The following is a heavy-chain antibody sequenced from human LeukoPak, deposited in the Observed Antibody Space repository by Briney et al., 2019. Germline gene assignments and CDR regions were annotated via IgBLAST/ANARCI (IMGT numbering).Heavy chain of an antibody. Sequence: GGSLRLSCAASGFTFSSYAMSWVRQAPGKGLEWVLLISATGGNTYYADSVKGRFTISRDNSKNTLYLHMNSLRAEDTAIYYCSSSVFYSSGWYGGYWGQGTLVTVSS. V-gene: IGHV3-23*01. J-gene: IGHJ4*02. CDR2: ISATGGNT. D-gene: IGHD6-19*01. CDR1: GFTFSSYA. CDR3: SSSVFYSSGWYGGY.